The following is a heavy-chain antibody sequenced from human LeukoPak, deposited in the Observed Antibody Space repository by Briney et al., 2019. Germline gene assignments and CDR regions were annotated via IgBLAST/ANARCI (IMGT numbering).Heavy chain of an antibody. J-gene: IGHJ4*02. V-gene: IGHV1-18*01. CDR1: GYTFTNFG. D-gene: IGHD4-17*01. CDR3: ARDRDYGDYNTQDLFVY. CDR2: ISAYNGNT. Sequence: ASVNGSCKASGYTFTNFGISWVRQAPGQGLEWMGWISAYNGNTNYAQRLQGRVTMTTDTSTSTAYMELRSLRSDDTAVYYCARDRDYGDYNTQDLFVYWGQGTLVTVSS.